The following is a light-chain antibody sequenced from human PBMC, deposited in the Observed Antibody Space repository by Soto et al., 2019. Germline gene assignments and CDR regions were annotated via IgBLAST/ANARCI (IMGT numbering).Light chain of an antibody. CDR3: QSYDSSLSGSYV. CDR2: GNS. V-gene: IGLV1-40*01. J-gene: IGLJ1*01. CDR1: SSNIGAGYD. Sequence: QSDLRQPPSVCGSRWQRVTISCTGSSSNIGAGYDVHWYQQLPGTAPKLLIYGNSNRPSGVPDRFSGSKSGTSASLAITGLQAEDEADYYCQSYDSSLSGSYVFGTGTKVTVL.